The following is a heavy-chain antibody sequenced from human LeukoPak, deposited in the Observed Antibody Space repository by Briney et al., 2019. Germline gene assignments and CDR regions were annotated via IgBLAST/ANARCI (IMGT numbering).Heavy chain of an antibody. V-gene: IGHV1-2*02. CDR1: GYSFTAFY. Sequence: GASVKVSCKASGYSFTAFYIHWVRQAPGQGLEWMGWIHPRKGDTQYAQKFQDRVTMTRDTSTRTAYMDLSSLGSDDTAVYYCARDIVMVTYWFDPWGQGTLVTVSS. CDR3: ARDIVMVTYWFDP. J-gene: IGHJ5*02. D-gene: IGHD5-18*01. CDR2: IHPRKGDT.